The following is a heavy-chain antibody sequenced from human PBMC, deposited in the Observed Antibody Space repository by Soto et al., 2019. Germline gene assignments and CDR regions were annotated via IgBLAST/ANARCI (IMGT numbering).Heavy chain of an antibody. D-gene: IGHD2-21*02. CDR3: ATMGYCRPGSYSFDY. J-gene: IGHJ4*02. CDR1: GDTLIDLA. CDR2: FDPEGGDT. Sequence: SAKFFCKVSGDTLIDLAIRWVRQPPGKGVEWMGGFDPEGGDTIYTQKFQGRVTISSDTSTETSYMKLNSVTAADTAVYYCATMGYCRPGSYSFDYWGQGTLVTVSS. V-gene: IGHV1-24*01.